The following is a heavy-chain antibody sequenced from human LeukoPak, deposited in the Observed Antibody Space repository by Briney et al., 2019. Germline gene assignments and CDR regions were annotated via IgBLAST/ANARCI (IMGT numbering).Heavy chain of an antibody. V-gene: IGHV3-7*01. CDR2: ITSDGSDR. Sequence: GGSLRLSCAVSGFTFNNYWMSWVRQAPGKGLEWVANITSDGSDRYYVDSLKGRVTISRDNTKRSLYLQVNRLSAEHTAVYFCARGGSDTALAHDSWGQGTLVTVSS. D-gene: IGHD5-18*01. CDR3: ARGGSDTALAHDS. CDR1: GFTFNNYW. J-gene: IGHJ4*02.